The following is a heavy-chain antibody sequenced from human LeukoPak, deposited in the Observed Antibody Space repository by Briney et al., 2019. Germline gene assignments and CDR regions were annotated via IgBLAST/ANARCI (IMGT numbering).Heavy chain of an antibody. Sequence: PGGSLRLSCAASGFTFSSYAMHWVRQAPGKGLEYVSAISSNGGSTYYANSVKGRFTISRDNAKNSLYLQMNSLRADDTAVYYCARGTMIGYYFDYWGQGTLVTVSS. CDR1: GFTFSSYA. D-gene: IGHD3-22*01. CDR2: ISSNGGST. J-gene: IGHJ4*02. CDR3: ARGTMIGYYFDY. V-gene: IGHV3-64*01.